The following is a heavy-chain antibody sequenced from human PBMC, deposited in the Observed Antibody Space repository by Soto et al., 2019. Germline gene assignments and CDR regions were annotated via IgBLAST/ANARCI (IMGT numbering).Heavy chain of an antibody. V-gene: IGHV4-34*01. J-gene: IGHJ3*02. CDR3: ARGSPLGTGDAFDI. D-gene: IGHD7-27*01. Sequence: GSLRLSCAVYGGSFSGYYWSWIRQPPGKGLEWIGEINHSGSTNYNPSLKSRVTISVDTSKNQFSLKLSSVTAADTAVYYCARGSPLGTGDAFDIWGQGTMVTVSS. CDR1: GGSFSGYY. CDR2: INHSGST.